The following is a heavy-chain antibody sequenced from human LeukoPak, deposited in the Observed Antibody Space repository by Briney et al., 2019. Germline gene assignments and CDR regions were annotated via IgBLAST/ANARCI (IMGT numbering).Heavy chain of an antibody. D-gene: IGHD6-13*01. J-gene: IGHJ4*02. CDR2: INPNSGGT. CDR1: GYTFTGYY. V-gene: IGHV1-2*02. Sequence: ASVNVSCKASGYTFTGYYMHWVRQAPGQGLEWIGWINPNSGGTNYAQKFQGRVTMTRDTSISTAYMELSRLRSDDTAVYYCARALSIAAADQLSHGYWGQGTLVTVSS. CDR3: ARALSIAAADQLSHGY.